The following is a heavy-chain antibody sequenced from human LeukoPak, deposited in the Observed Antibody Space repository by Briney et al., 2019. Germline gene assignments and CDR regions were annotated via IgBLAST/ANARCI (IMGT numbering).Heavy chain of an antibody. J-gene: IGHJ4*02. CDR3: ARDITMVRGVIHPTGDPFDF. Sequence: SETLSLTCTVSGGSISSYYWSWIRQSPGKGLEWIGEINHSGSTNYNPSLKSRVTISVDTSKNQFSLKLSSVTAADTAGYYCARDITMVRGVIHPTGDPFDFWGQGTLVTVSS. V-gene: IGHV4-34*01. D-gene: IGHD3-10*01. CDR2: INHSGST. CDR1: GGSISSYY.